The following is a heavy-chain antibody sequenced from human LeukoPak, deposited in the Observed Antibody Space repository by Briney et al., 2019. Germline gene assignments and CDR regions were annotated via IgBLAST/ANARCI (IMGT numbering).Heavy chain of an antibody. D-gene: IGHD6-13*01. Sequence: GGSLRLSCAASGFTLSSYAMTWVRQAPGRGPEWVSSVDGGGGGTYYADSVKGRFTISRDNSKDTLYLQMNGLRAEDTAVYFCAKQSAGSAAWYSLHYDFWGQGTLVTVSS. CDR1: GFTLSSYA. J-gene: IGHJ4*02. CDR3: AKQSAGSAAWYSLHYDF. V-gene: IGHV3-23*01. CDR2: VDGGGGGT.